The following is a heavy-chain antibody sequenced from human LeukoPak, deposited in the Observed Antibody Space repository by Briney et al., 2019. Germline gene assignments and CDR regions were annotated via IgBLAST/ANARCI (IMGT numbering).Heavy chain of an antibody. Sequence: GGSLRLSCAASGFTFSNYAMHWVRQAPGKGLEWVAVISYDGSNKYYADSVKGRFTISRDNSNNTLYLQMNSMRADDTAVYYCARVPYDSSGFGAFDIWGQGTMVTVSS. CDR1: GFTFSNYA. CDR3: ARVPYDSSGFGAFDI. CDR2: ISYDGSNK. D-gene: IGHD3-22*01. V-gene: IGHV3-30-3*01. J-gene: IGHJ3*02.